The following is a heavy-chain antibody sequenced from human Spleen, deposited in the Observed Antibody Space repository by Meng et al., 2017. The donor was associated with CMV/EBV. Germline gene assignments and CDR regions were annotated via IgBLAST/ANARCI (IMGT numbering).Heavy chain of an antibody. V-gene: IGHV3-53*01. J-gene: IGHJ4*02. CDR1: GFIVSSNY. CDR2: IYSGGST. Sequence: GGSLRLSCAASGFIVSSNYMSWVRQAPGKGLEWVSIIYSGGSTYYADSVKGRFTISRDNAKNTLFLQMNSLRAEDTAVYYCARVFMYYDFWSGYYDFWGQGTLVTVSS. CDR3: ARVFMYYDFWSGYYDF. D-gene: IGHD3-3*01.